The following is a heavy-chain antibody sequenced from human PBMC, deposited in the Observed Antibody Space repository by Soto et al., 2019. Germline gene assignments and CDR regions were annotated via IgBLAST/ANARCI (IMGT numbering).Heavy chain of an antibody. CDR3: ARRIVDTAMAHYYYYGMDV. Sequence: SVKVSCKASGGTFSSYAISWVRQAPGQGLEWMGGIIPIFGTANYAQKFQGRVTITADESTSTAYMELSSLRSEDTAVYYCARRIVDTAMAHYYYYGMDVWGQGTTVTVSS. CDR2: IIPIFGTA. D-gene: IGHD5-18*01. V-gene: IGHV1-69*13. CDR1: GGTFSSYA. J-gene: IGHJ6*02.